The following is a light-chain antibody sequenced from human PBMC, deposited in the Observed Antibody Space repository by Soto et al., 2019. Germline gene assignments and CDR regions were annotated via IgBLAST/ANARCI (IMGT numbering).Light chain of an antibody. CDR3: SSYAGSNNFV. CDR2: EVT. J-gene: IGLJ1*01. Sequence: QSVLTQPPSASGSPGQSVTISCTGTSSDVGDYNYVSWYQQHPGKAPKLMIYEVTKRPSGVPDRFSGSKSGNTASLTVSGLQAEDEAEYYCSSYAGSNNFVFGTGTKVTVL. V-gene: IGLV2-8*01. CDR1: SSDVGDYNY.